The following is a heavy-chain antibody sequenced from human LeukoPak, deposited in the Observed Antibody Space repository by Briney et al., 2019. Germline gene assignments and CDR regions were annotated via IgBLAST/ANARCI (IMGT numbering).Heavy chain of an antibody. V-gene: IGHV4-30-4*08. Sequence: SETLSLPCTVSGGSISSGDYYWSWIRQPPGKGLEWIGYIYYSGSTYYNPSLKSRVTISVDTSKNQFSLKLSSVTAADTAVYYCASGYYYDSSGYYGGQHAFDIWGQGTMVTVSS. CDR3: ASGYYYDSSGYYGGQHAFDI. CDR2: IYYSGST. J-gene: IGHJ3*02. CDR1: GGSISSGDYY. D-gene: IGHD3-22*01.